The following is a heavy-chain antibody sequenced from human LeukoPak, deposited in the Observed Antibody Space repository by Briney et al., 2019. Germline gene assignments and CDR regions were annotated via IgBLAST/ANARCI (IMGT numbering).Heavy chain of an antibody. CDR2: IVASGGNS. Sequence: PGGSLRLSCAASGFTFNTYAMSWVRQAPGKGLEWVSGIVASGGNSYYADSVKGWFSISRDNSENTLFLQMNSLRAEDTAVYYCAKEISSPPSNALDIWGQGTMVTVSS. V-gene: IGHV3-23*01. D-gene: IGHD6-13*01. CDR1: GFTFNTYA. CDR3: AKEISSPPSNALDI. J-gene: IGHJ3*02.